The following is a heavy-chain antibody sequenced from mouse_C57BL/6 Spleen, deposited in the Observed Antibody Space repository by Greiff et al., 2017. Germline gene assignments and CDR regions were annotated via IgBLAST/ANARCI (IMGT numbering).Heavy chain of an antibody. D-gene: IGHD2-4*01. Sequence: DVQLQESGPGLVKPSQSLSLTCSVTGYSITSGYYWNWIRQFPGNKLEWMGYISYDGSNNYNPSLKNRISITRVTSKNQFFLKLNSVTTEDTATYYCARDDDDYGGYFDVWGTGTTVTVSS. CDR3: ARDDDDYGGYFDV. V-gene: IGHV3-6*01. J-gene: IGHJ1*03. CDR2: ISYDGSN. CDR1: GYSITSGYY.